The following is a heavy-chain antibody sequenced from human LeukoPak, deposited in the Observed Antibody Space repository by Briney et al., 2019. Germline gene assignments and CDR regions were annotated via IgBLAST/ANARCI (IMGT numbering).Heavy chain of an antibody. D-gene: IGHD2-2*01. CDR1: GYTLTSYG. J-gene: IGHJ6*02. V-gene: IGHV1-18*01. Sequence: ASVKVSCKPSGYTLTSYGISWVRQAPGQGLEWMGWISAYNGNTNYAQKLQGRVTMTTDTSTSTAYMELRSLRSDDPAVYYCARLHASNYYYYYGMDVWGQGTTVTVSS. CDR3: ARLHASNYYYYYGMDV. CDR2: ISAYNGNT.